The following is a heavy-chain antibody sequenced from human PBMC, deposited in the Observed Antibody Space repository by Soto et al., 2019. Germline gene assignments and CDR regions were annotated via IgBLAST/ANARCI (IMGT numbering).Heavy chain of an antibody. J-gene: IGHJ6*03. V-gene: IGHV3-9*01. CDR3: AKLYSSSSGKGYYMDV. CDR2: ISWNSGSI. D-gene: IGHD6-6*01. Sequence: GGSLRLSCAASGFTFDDYAMHWVRQAPGKGLEWVSGISWNSGSIGYADSVKGRFTISRDNAKNSLYLQMNSLRAEDTALYYCAKLYSSSSGKGYYMDVWSRGTTVTVSS. CDR1: GFTFDDYA.